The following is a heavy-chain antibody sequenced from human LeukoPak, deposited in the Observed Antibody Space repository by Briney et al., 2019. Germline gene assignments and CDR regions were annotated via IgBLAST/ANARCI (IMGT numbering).Heavy chain of an antibody. D-gene: IGHD3-3*01. CDR3: ARVQYDFWSGYPLGWFDP. CDR2: MYTSGST. V-gene: IGHV4-61*02. CDR1: GGSISSGSYD. J-gene: IGHJ5*02. Sequence: NPSQTLSLTCTVSGGSISSGSYDWGWIRQPAGKGLEWIGRMYTSGSTNYTPSLKSRVTISVDTSKNQFSLKLSSVTAADTAVYYCARVQYDFWSGYPLGWFDPWGQGTLVTVSS.